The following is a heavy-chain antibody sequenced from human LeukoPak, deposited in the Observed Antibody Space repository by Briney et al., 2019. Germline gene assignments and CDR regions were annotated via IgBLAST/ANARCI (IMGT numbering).Heavy chain of an antibody. CDR2: IIPILGIA. CDR1: GGTFSSYA. D-gene: IGHD1-26*01. Sequence: SVKVSCKASGGTFSSYAISWVRQAPGQGLEWMGRIIPILGIANYAQKFRGRVTITADKSTSTAYMELSSLRSEDTAVYYCAREDGIVVGATYYFDYWGQGTLVTVSS. J-gene: IGHJ4*02. V-gene: IGHV1-69*04. CDR3: AREDGIVVGATYYFDY.